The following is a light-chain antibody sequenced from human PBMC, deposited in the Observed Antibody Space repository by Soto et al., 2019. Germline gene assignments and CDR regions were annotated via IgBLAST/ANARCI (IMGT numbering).Light chain of an antibody. J-gene: IGKJ5*01. CDR3: QQYGSSPPIT. CDR1: QSVSSSY. Sequence: EIVLTQSPATLSLSPGERATLSCGASQSVSSSYLAWYQQQPGLAPTLLIYHASSRATGIPDRFSCSGSGTDFTLPISRLEPEDFAVYYCQQYGSSPPITFGQGTRLEIK. CDR2: HAS. V-gene: IGKV3D-20*01.